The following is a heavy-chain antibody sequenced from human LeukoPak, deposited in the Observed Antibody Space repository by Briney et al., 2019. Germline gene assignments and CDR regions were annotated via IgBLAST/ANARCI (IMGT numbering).Heavy chain of an antibody. CDR1: GFTVSSNY. Sequence: GESLRLSCAASGFTVSSNYMSWVRQAPGKGLEWVSVIYSGGSTYYADSVKGRFTISRHNSKNTLYLQMNSLRAEDTAVYYCARVHSSRFGELNYFDYWGQGTLVTVSS. D-gene: IGHD3-10*01. V-gene: IGHV3-53*04. CDR3: ARVHSSRFGELNYFDY. CDR2: IYSGGST. J-gene: IGHJ4*02.